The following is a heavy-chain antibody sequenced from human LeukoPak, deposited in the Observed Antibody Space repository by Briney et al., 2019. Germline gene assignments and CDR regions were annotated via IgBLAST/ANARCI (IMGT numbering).Heavy chain of an antibody. CDR3: ARGLWQWRDGGRVSWFDP. D-gene: IGHD6-19*01. J-gene: IGHJ5*02. CDR1: GGSISSYY. CDR2: INHSGST. V-gene: IGHV4-34*01. Sequence: SETLSLTCTVSGGSISSYYWSWLRQPPGKGLEWIGEINHSGSTNYNPSLKSRVTISVDTSKNQFSLKLSSVTAADTAVYYCARGLWQWRDGGRVSWFDPWGQGTLVTVSS.